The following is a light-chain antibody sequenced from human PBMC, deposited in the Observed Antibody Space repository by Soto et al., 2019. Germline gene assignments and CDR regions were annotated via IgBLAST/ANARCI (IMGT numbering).Light chain of an antibody. CDR1: SSDVGGYNY. CDR2: EVS. V-gene: IGLV2-14*01. Sequence: QYALTQPASESGSPGQSITISCTGTSSDVGGYNYVSWYQQHPGKAPKLMIYEVSNRPSGVSNRFSGSKSGNTASLTISGLQAEDEADYYCSSYTSSSTPWVFGGGTKVTVL. CDR3: SSYTSSSTPWV. J-gene: IGLJ3*02.